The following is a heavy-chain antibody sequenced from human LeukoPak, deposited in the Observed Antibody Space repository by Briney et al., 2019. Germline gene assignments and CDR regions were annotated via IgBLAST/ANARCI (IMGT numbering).Heavy chain of an antibody. CDR1: GFTFSDYY. V-gene: IGHV3-11*04. CDR3: ARRDSSGYYSHFDY. J-gene: IGHJ4*02. Sequence: VGSLRLSCAASGFTFSDYYMSWIRQAPGKGLEWVSYISSSGSTIYYADSVKGRFTISRDNAKNSLYLQMNSLRAEDTAVYYCARRDSSGYYSHFDYWGQGTLVTVSS. D-gene: IGHD3-22*01. CDR2: ISSSGSTI.